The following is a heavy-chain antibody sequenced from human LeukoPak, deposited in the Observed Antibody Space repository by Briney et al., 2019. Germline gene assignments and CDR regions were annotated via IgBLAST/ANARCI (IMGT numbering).Heavy chain of an antibody. Sequence: GGSLRLSCAASGFTFSSYAMHWVRQAPGKGLEWVAVISYDGSNKYYADSVKGRFTISRDNSKNTLSLQMNSLKAEDTAVYYCAKINSGSYTDYWGQGTLVTVSS. J-gene: IGHJ4*02. CDR3: AKINSGSYTDY. D-gene: IGHD1-26*01. CDR2: ISYDGSNK. CDR1: GFTFSSYA. V-gene: IGHV3-30-3*02.